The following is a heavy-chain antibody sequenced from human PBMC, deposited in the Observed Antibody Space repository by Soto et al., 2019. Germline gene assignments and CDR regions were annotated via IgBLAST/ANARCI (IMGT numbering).Heavy chain of an antibody. CDR1: GGSISSGGYY. Sequence: ASETLSLTCTVSGGSISSGGYYWSWIRQHPGKGLEWIGYIYYSGSTYYNPSLKSRVTISVDTSKNQFSLKLSSVTAEDTAVYYCTRDEGMGATWFDPWGQGTLVTVSS. CDR3: TRDEGMGATWFDP. CDR2: IYYSGST. D-gene: IGHD1-26*01. J-gene: IGHJ5*02. V-gene: IGHV4-31*03.